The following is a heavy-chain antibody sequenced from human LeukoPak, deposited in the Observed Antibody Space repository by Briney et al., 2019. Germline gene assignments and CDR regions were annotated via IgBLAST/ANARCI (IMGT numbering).Heavy chain of an antibody. CDR2: INWNGGST. V-gene: IGHV3-20*04. CDR3: ARDVYSNYYYYYMDV. CDR1: GFTFDDYG. D-gene: IGHD4-11*01. J-gene: IGHJ6*03. Sequence: GGSLRLSCAASGFTFDDYGMSWVRQAPGKELEWVSGINWNGGSTGYADSVKGRFTISRDNAKNSLYLQMNSLRAEDTALYYCARDVYSNYYYYYMDVWGKGTTVTVSS.